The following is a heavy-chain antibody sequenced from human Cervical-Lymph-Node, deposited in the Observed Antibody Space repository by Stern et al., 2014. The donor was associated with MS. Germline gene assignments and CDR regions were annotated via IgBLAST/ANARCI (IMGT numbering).Heavy chain of an antibody. CDR1: GYTFSNYG. CDR3: ARDWTMVRGVFRPQPY. Sequence: QVQLVQSGAELRKPGASVKVSCKASGYTFSNYGINWVRQAPGQGLEWMGWISADNGDTDYEQKLQGRVTMTTDTSTSTAYMELRSLRSDDTAVYYCARDWTMVRGVFRPQPYWGQGTLVTVSS. J-gene: IGHJ4*02. CDR2: ISADNGDT. D-gene: IGHD3-10*01. V-gene: IGHV1-18*01.